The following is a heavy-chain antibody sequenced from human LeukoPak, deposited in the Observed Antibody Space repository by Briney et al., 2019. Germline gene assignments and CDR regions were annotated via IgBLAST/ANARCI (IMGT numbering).Heavy chain of an antibody. CDR1: GFTFSSYW. D-gene: IGHD5-18*01. CDR2: IKQGGSEK. Sequence: GGSLRLSCAASGFTFSSYWMSWVRQAPGKGLEWVANIKQGGSEKYYVDSVKGRFTISRDNSKNTLYLQMNSLRAEDTAVYYCAKNTLRLPFDYWGQGTLVTVSS. CDR3: AKNTLRLPFDY. J-gene: IGHJ4*02. V-gene: IGHV3-7*03.